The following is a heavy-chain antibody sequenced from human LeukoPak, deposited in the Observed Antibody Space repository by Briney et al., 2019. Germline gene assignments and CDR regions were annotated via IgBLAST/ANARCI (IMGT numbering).Heavy chain of an antibody. Sequence: GGSLRLSFAASGITFSSYTMNWVRQAPGKGLQWISSISTGSGTIYYADSVKGRFTISRDNAKNSLYLQMNSLRAEDTAVYYCAKIATPATGDYWGQGTLVTVSS. CDR1: GITFSSYT. D-gene: IGHD6-13*01. CDR2: ISTGSGTI. J-gene: IGHJ4*02. CDR3: AKIATPATGDY. V-gene: IGHV3-48*01.